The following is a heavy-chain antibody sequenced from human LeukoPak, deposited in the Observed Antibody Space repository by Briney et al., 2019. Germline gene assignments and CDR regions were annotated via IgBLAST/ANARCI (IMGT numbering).Heavy chain of an antibody. Sequence: SDTLSLTCAVSGYPISSTNWWGWIRPPPGKGLEWIGYIYYSGRTSYNPSLQSRVTMSVDMSKNQFSLKLSSVTAVDTAVYYCARVWFGGYAMDVWGQGTAVTVSS. V-gene: IGHV4-28*03. CDR1: GYPISSTNW. J-gene: IGHJ6*02. CDR3: ARVWFGGYAMDV. CDR2: IYYSGRT. D-gene: IGHD3-10*01.